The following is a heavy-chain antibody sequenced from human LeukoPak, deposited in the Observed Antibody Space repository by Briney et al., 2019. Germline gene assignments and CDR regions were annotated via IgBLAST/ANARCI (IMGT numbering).Heavy chain of an antibody. CDR2: INQDGSQK. Sequence: GGSLRLSCAASGFTFSSHWISWVRQAPGKGLEWVAHINQDGSQKYYVDSVEGRFAISRDNAKNSLYLQMNSLRAEDTAVYYCAGDDRRDSSGFDYWGQGTLVTVSS. V-gene: IGHV3-7*01. CDR1: GFTFSSHW. J-gene: IGHJ4*02. CDR3: AGDDRRDSSGFDY. D-gene: IGHD6-19*01.